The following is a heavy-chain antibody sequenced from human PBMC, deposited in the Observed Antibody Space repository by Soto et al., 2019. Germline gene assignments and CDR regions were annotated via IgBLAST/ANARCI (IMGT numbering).Heavy chain of an antibody. V-gene: IGHV4-39*01. D-gene: IGHD3-22*01. CDR3: DCYYDSSGTNHAFDI. CDR1: GGSTSSSSYY. Sequence: PSETLSLTCTVSGGSTSSSSYYWGWIRQPPGKGLEWIGSIYYSGSTYYNPSLKSRVTISVDTSKNQFSLKLSSVTAADTAVYYCDCYYDSSGTNHAFDIWGQGTMVTVSS. CDR2: IYYSGST. J-gene: IGHJ3*02.